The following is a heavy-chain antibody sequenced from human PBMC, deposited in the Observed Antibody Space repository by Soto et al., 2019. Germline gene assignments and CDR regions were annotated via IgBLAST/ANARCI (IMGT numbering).Heavy chain of an antibody. V-gene: IGHV1-18*01. CDR1: GYTFTSYG. D-gene: IGHD2-2*01. J-gene: IGHJ4*02. CDR2: ISAYNGNT. CDR3: AILPIVVVPAAMPGVGY. Sequence: QVQLVQSGAEVKKPGASVKVSCKASGYTFTSYGISWVRQAPGQGLEWMGWISAYNGNTNYAQKLQGRVTMTTDTSTSTAYMELRSLRSDDTAVYYCAILPIVVVPAAMPGVGYWGQGTLVTVSS.